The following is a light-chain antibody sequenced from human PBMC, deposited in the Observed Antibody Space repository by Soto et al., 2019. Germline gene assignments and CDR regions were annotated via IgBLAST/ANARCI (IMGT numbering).Light chain of an antibody. Sequence: DIQMTQSPSSLSVSVGDRVTITCRASQDIRNYLAWYQQKPGKVPKLLIYAASTLQSGVPSRFSGSGSGTDFTLTINSLQHEDIATYYCQKYERAPFTLGPGTKVEIK. CDR1: QDIRNY. CDR3: QKYERAPFT. V-gene: IGKV1-27*01. J-gene: IGKJ3*01. CDR2: AAS.